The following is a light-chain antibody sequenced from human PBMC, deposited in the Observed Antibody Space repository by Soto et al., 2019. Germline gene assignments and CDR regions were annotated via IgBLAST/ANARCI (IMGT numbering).Light chain of an antibody. Sequence: DIQMTQSPSTLSASVGDRVTITCRASQSISSWLAWYQQKPGKAPKLLIYDVSSLESGVPSRFSGSGSGTEFTLTIRSMKPDDFATYYCQQYNTFWTFGQGTKVDIK. V-gene: IGKV1-5*01. CDR2: DVS. CDR3: QQYNTFWT. J-gene: IGKJ1*01. CDR1: QSISSW.